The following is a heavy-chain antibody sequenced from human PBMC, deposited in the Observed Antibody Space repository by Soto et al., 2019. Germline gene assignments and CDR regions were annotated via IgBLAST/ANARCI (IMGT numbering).Heavy chain of an antibody. D-gene: IGHD3-3*01. CDR3: ARASRDGVWSGYYIDY. CDR2: IIPIFGTA. V-gene: IGHV1-69*13. CDR1: GYTFTTYA. J-gene: IGHJ4*02. Sequence: GASVKVSCKASGYTFTTYAISWVRQAPGQGLEWMGGIIPIFGTANYAQKFQGRVTITADESTSTAYMELSSLRSEDTAVYYCARASRDGVWSGYYIDYWGQGTLVTVSS.